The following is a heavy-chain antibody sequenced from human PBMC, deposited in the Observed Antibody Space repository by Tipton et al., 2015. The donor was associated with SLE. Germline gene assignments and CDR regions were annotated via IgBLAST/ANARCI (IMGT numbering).Heavy chain of an antibody. V-gene: IGHV4-34*01. CDR1: GGSFSGYY. Sequence: TLSLTCAVYGGSFSGYYWSWIRQPPGKGLEWIGEINHSGSTNYNPSLKSRVTISVDTSKNQFSLKLRSVTAADTAVYYCARPLYYYYYMDVWGKGTTVTVS. CDR3: ARPLYYYYYMDV. J-gene: IGHJ6*03. CDR2: INHSGST.